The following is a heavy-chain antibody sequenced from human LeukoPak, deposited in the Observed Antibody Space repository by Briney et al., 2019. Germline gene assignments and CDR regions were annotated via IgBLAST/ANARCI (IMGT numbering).Heavy chain of an antibody. CDR1: GYTFTSYY. Sequence: GASVEVSCKASGYTFTSYYMHWVRQAPGQGLEWMGIINPSGGSTSYAQKFQGRVTITRDTSASTAYMELSSLRSEDTAVYYCVYYYDSSGYYPIDYWGQGTLVTVSS. V-gene: IGHV1-46*01. J-gene: IGHJ4*02. D-gene: IGHD3-22*01. CDR3: VYYYDSSGYYPIDY. CDR2: INPSGGST.